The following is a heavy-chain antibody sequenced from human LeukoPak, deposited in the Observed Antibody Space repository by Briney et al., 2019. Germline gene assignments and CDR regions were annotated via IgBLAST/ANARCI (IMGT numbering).Heavy chain of an antibody. D-gene: IGHD6-6*01. CDR3: AKQSTARSLGE. CDR2: ISNSGGNT. J-gene: IGHJ4*02. CDR1: GFTFTTFD. V-gene: IGHV3-23*01. Sequence: GGSLRLSCTASGFTFTTFDMSWVRQAPGKGLEWVAGISNSGGNTYYADSVKGRFTISRDNSKDTLYLQMYSLRAEDTAVYYCAKQSTARSLGEGGQGTLVTVSS.